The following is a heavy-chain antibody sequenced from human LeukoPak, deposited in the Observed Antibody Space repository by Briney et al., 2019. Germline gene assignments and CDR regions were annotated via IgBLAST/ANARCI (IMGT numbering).Heavy chain of an antibody. Sequence: SETLSLTCAVYGGSFSGYYWSWIRQPPGKGLEWIGEINHSGSTNYNPSLKSRVTISVDTSKNQFSLKLSSVTAADTAVYYCARDFRYSSPRLYYYYMDVWGKGTTVTVSS. V-gene: IGHV4-34*01. CDR3: ARDFRYSSPRLYYYYMDV. CDR1: GGSFSGYY. D-gene: IGHD6-13*01. J-gene: IGHJ6*03. CDR2: INHSGST.